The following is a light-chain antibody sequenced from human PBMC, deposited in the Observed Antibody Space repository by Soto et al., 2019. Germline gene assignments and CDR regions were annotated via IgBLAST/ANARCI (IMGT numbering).Light chain of an antibody. CDR2: EAS. CDR3: LHHNSYPRT. J-gene: IGKJ4*01. Sequence: EIQMTQSPSSLSASVGDRVTITCRARQGISNDLGWYQQKPGKAPKRLIYEASTLPSGVPSRCSGSGSVTEIMLTSSSLQPQDFATYDCLHHNSYPRTFGGGTKGEIK. CDR1: QGISND. V-gene: IGKV1-17*01.